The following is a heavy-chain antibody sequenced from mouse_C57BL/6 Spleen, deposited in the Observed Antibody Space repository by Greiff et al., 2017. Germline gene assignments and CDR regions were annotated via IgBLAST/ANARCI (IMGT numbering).Heavy chain of an antibody. CDR1: GFTFSSYA. CDR2: ISDGGSYT. Sequence: EVKLVESGGGLVKPGGSLKLSCAASGFTFSSYAMSWVRQTPEKRLEWVATISDGGSYTYYPDNVKGRFTISRDNAKNNLYLQMSHLKSEDTAMYYCARAGSSYLYYFDYWGQGTTLTVSS. D-gene: IGHD1-1*01. CDR3: ARAGSSYLYYFDY. J-gene: IGHJ2*01. V-gene: IGHV5-4*03.